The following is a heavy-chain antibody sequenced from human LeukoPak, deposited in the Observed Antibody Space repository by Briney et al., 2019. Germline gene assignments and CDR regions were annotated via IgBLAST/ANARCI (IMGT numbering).Heavy chain of an antibody. V-gene: IGHV4-4*07. CDR2: IYTSGST. D-gene: IGHD6-19*01. CDR1: GGSISDYY. CDR3: ARDRHGMSVSDYFDY. Sequence: PSETLSLTCTVSGGSISDYYWSWIRQPAGKGLEWIGRIYTSGSTNYNPSLKSRVTMSVDTSKNQFSLKLSSVTAADTAVYYCARDRHGMSVSDYFDYWGQGTLATVSS. J-gene: IGHJ4*02.